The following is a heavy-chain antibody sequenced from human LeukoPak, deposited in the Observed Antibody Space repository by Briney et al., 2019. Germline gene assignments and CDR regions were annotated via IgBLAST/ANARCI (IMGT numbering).Heavy chain of an antibody. CDR3: ARDAVDTANAV. V-gene: IGHV3-30*04. Sequence: GGSLRLSCAASGFTFSSYAMHWVRQAPGKGLEWVAVISYDGSNKYYADSVKGRFTISRDNAKNTLYLQMNSLRAEDTAVYYCARDAVDTANAVWGQGTTVTVSS. CDR1: GFTFSSYA. D-gene: IGHD5-18*01. CDR2: ISYDGSNK. J-gene: IGHJ6*02.